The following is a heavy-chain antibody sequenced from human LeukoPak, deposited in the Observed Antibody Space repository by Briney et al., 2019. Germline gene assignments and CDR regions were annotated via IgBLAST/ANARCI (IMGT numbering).Heavy chain of an antibody. V-gene: IGHV4-34*01. CDR2: INHSGST. CDR1: GGSFSGYY. D-gene: IGHD1-1*01. CDR3: AGGTTPYYYFYLDV. Sequence: PSETLSLACAVYGGSFSGYYWSWIRQPPGKGLEWIGEINHSGSTNYNPSLKSRVTISVDTSKNQFSLKLNSVTAADTAVYYCAGGTTPYYYFYLDVWGKGTTVTISS. J-gene: IGHJ6*03.